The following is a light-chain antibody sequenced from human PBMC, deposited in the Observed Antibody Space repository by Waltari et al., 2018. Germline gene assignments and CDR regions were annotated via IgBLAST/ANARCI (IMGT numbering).Light chain of an antibody. CDR3: HQRSNWPPFT. Sequence: EIVLTQSPGTLSLSPGESATLSCSASQSVVSSLAWYQQKPGQAPRLLIHDASNRATGIPARFSGSGSGTDFTLTISSLEPDDFAVYYCHQRSNWPPFTFGPGTTVDLK. V-gene: IGKV3-11*01. J-gene: IGKJ3*01. CDR1: QSVVSS. CDR2: DAS.